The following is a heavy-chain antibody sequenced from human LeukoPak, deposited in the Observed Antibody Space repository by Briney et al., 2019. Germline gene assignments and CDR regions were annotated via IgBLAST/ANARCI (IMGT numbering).Heavy chain of an antibody. CDR1: GFTFSSYA. CDR2: ISYDGSNK. D-gene: IGHD3-22*01. CDR3: ARDRYDSSGSVLGY. V-gene: IGHV3-30-3*01. J-gene: IGHJ4*02. Sequence: GGSLRLSCAASGFTFSSYAMHWVRQAPGKGLEWVAVISYDGSNKYYADSVKGRFTISRDNSKNTLYLQMNTLRAEDTAVYYCARDRYDSSGSVLGYWGQGTLVTVSS.